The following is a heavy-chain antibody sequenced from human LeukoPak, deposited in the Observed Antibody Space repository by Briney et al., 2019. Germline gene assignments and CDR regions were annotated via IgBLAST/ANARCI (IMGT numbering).Heavy chain of an antibody. Sequence: ASMTVSCKASGYTFTDYYMHWVRQAPGQGLECMGWINPNSGGTNYAQKFQGRVTMTRDTSISTAYMEVSSLRSDDTAVYYCATIPYGSGIIDYWGQGTLVTVSS. D-gene: IGHD3-10*01. CDR2: INPNSGGT. V-gene: IGHV1-2*02. J-gene: IGHJ4*02. CDR1: GYTFTDYY. CDR3: ATIPYGSGIIDY.